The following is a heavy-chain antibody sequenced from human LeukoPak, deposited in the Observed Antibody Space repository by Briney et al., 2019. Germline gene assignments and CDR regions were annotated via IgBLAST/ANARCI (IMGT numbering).Heavy chain of an antibody. J-gene: IGHJ4*02. CDR3: ARHGSYYFDY. CDR2: IYYSGST. Sequence: SETLSLTCAVSGGAISSGSYSWSWIRQPPGKGLEWIGYIYYSGSTNYNPSLKSRVTISVDTSKNQFSLKLSSVTAADTAVYYCARHGSYYFDYWGQGTLVTVSS. CDR1: GGAISSGSYS. V-gene: IGHV4-61*01. D-gene: IGHD1-26*01.